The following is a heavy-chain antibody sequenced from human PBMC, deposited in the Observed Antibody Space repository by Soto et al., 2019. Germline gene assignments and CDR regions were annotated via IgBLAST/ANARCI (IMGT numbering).Heavy chain of an antibody. CDR2: INAGNGNT. V-gene: IGHV1-3*01. CDR3: ATDKNYYYDSSAFGYYYYYGMDV. D-gene: IGHD3-22*01. Sequence: AVKVSCKTSGYTFTRHAMHLVRLSVGQRLEWMRWINAGNGNTKYSEKFQGRVTITRDTSASTAYMEPRRLRSEDTAVYYCATDKNYYYDSSAFGYYYYYGMDVWGQGTTVT. CDR1: GYTFTRHA. J-gene: IGHJ6*02.